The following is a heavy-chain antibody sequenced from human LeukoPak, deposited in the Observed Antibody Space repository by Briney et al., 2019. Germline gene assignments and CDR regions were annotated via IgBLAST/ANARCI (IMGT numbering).Heavy chain of an antibody. CDR1: GFTVSSNY. CDR3: ARQGTGLDY. J-gene: IGHJ4*02. CDR2: IHSVGDT. Sequence: SGGSLRLSCKVSGFTVSSNYMSWVRQAPGKGPEWVSIIHSVGDTFYADSVKGRFTISRDNSNNMVYLQMNSLTVEDTAVYYCARQGTGLDYWGQGTLVTVSS. V-gene: IGHV3-53*01. D-gene: IGHD1-1*01.